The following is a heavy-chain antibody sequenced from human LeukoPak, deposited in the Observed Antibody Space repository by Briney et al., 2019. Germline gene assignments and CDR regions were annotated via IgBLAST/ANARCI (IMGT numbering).Heavy chain of an antibody. CDR2: IIAYNGNT. CDR1: GYTFTSYG. CDR3: ARDGGECGGDCYSYFDY. J-gene: IGHJ4*02. D-gene: IGHD2-21*02. Sequence: PKASVKVSCKASGYTFTSYGFNWVRQAPGQGLEWMGWIIAYNGNTNYAQKLQGRVTMTTDTSTSTAYMELRSLRSDDTAVYYCARDGGECGGDCYSYFDYWGQGTLVTVSS. V-gene: IGHV1-18*01.